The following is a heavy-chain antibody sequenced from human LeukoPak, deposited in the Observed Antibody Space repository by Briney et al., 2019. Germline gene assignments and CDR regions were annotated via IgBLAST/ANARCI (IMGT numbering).Heavy chain of an antibody. CDR3: ARDFTGYYDSSGLDY. V-gene: IGHV3-21*01. Sequence: GGSLRLSCAASGFTFSSYSMNWVRQAPGKGLEWVSSISSSSSYIYYADSVKGRFTISRDNAKNSLYLQMNSLRAEDTAVYYCARDFTGYYDSSGLDYWGQGTLVTVSS. CDR2: ISSSSSYI. D-gene: IGHD3-22*01. CDR1: GFTFSSYS. J-gene: IGHJ4*02.